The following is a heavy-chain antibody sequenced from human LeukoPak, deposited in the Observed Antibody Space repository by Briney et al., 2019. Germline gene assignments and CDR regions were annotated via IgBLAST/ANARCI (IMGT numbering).Heavy chain of an antibody. CDR3: AKELESRSSGYRPHNWFDP. V-gene: IGHV3-11*04. Sequence: GGSLRLSCAASGFTFSDYYMSWIRQAPGKGLEWVSYISSSGSTIYYADSVKGRFTISRDNAKNSLYLQMNSLRAEDTAVYYCAKELESRSSGYRPHNWFDPWGQGTLVTVSS. CDR1: GFTFSDYY. J-gene: IGHJ5*02. CDR2: ISSSGSTI. D-gene: IGHD3-22*01.